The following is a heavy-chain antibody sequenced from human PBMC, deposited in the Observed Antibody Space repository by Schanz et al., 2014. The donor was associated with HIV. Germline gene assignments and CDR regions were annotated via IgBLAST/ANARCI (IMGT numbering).Heavy chain of an antibody. CDR1: GFTFRSYG. CDR3: ARDNRGDYYLDS. D-gene: IGHD4-17*01. Sequence: VQLVESGGGLVQPGGSLRLSCAASGFTFRSYGMHWVRQAPGKGLEWVAVISHDGSNKYYGDSVKGRFTISRDNSKNTLFLQMNSLSPEDTGIYYCARDNRGDYYLDSWGQGTLVTVSS. CDR2: ISHDGSNK. J-gene: IGHJ1*01. V-gene: IGHV3-33*05.